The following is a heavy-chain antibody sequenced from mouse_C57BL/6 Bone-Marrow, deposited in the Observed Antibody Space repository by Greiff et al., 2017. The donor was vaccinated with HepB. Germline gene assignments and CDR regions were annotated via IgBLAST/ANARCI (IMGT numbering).Heavy chain of an antibody. Sequence: VQLQQSGAELARPGASVKLSCKASGYTFTSYGISWVKQRPGQGLEWIGEIYPRSGNTYYNEKFKGKATLTADKSSSTAYMELRSLTSEDSAVYFCAREMLGRAMDYWGQGTSVTVSS. CDR3: AREMLGRAMDY. CDR1: GYTFTSYG. D-gene: IGHD4-1*01. J-gene: IGHJ4*01. V-gene: IGHV1-81*01. CDR2: IYPRSGNT.